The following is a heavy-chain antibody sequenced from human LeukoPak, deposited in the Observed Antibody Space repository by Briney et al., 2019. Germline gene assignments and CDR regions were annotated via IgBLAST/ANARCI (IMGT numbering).Heavy chain of an antibody. CDR1: GFTFTSYA. D-gene: IGHD6-19*01. CDR2: ISGSGGSI. CDR3: AKDPDSGWYRSFLSSWFDP. J-gene: IGHJ5*02. V-gene: IGHV3-23*01. Sequence: GGSLRLSSAAPGFTFTSYAISWVRQAPGKGLEWVSAISGSGGSIDCADSVKGRCTISRDNSKDTLYLQMNSLRAEDTAVYYCAKDPDSGWYRSFLSSWFDPWGQGTLVTVSS.